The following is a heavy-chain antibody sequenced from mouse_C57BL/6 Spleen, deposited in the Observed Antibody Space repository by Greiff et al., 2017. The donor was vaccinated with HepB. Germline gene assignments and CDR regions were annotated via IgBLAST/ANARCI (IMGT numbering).Heavy chain of an antibody. CDR2: IYPRSGNT. V-gene: IGHV1-81*01. CDR3: ARSKDGYYAMDY. Sequence: QVQLQQSGAELARPGASVKLSCKASGYTFTSYGISWVKQRTGQGLEWIGEIYPRSGNTYYNEKYKGKATRTADKSSSTAYMELRSLTSEDSAVYFCARSKDGYYAMDYWGQGTSVTVSS. CDR1: GYTFTSYG. D-gene: IGHD2-3*01. J-gene: IGHJ4*01.